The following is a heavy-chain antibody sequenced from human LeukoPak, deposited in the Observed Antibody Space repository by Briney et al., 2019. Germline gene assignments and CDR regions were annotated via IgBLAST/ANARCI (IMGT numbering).Heavy chain of an antibody. CDR3: ARDAYFYDSSGYYDDY. CDR1: GFTFRDYY. V-gene: IGHV3-11*01. J-gene: IGHJ4*02. CDR2: ISSSGSTV. D-gene: IGHD3-22*01. Sequence: GGSLRLSCAASGFTFRDYYMSWIRQAPGKGLELVSYISSSGSTVYYADSVKGRFTISRDNAKNSLYLQMNSLRAEDTAVYYCARDAYFYDSSGYYDDYWGQGTLVTVSS.